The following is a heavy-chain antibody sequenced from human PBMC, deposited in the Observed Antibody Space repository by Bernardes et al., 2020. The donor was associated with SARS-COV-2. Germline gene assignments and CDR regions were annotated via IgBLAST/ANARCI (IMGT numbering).Heavy chain of an antibody. J-gene: IGHJ4*02. CDR2: ISVYNGNT. D-gene: IGHD2-21*02. V-gene: IGHV1-18*01. CDR1: GQAFINYV. CDR3: AKYSGGGNSGCFDH. Sequence: ASVKVSCKASGQAFINYVISWVRQAPGQGLEWMGWISVYNGNTNYAQKFQGRVTMTTDSSTSTVYVELRSLRFDDTAVYYCAKYSGGGNSGCFDHWGQGTLVTVSS.